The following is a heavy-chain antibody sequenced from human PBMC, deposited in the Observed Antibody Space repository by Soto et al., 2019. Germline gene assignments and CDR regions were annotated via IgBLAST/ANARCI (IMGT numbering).Heavy chain of an antibody. J-gene: IGHJ4*02. V-gene: IGHV3-23*01. CDR3: ARRITSSFDY. CDR2: ITGSGDYT. D-gene: IGHD1-20*01. Sequence: EVQLLESGGGLVQPGGSLRLSCVASGFTFSIYNMNWVRQAPGKGLEWVSVITGSGDYTNYADFVKGRFTISRDNSKNTLYLQMNSLRAEDTAVYFCARRITSSFDYWGQGTLVTVSS. CDR1: GFTFSIYN.